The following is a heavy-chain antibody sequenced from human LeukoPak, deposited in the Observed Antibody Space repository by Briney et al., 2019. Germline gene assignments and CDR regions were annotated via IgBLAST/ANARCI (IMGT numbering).Heavy chain of an antibody. CDR1: GFSLTTSGVG. D-gene: IGHD3-10*01. CDR3: AHIRCRGTIPPFDY. Sequence: ESGPTLVKPTQTLTLTCTFSGFSLTTSGVGVGWIRQPPGKALEWLALIYWDDDKRYSPFLKSRLTITKDTSTDQVVLTMTNMDPVETPTYYCAHIRCRGTIPPFDYWGQGTLVTGSS. CDR2: IYWDDDK. V-gene: IGHV2-5*02. J-gene: IGHJ4*02.